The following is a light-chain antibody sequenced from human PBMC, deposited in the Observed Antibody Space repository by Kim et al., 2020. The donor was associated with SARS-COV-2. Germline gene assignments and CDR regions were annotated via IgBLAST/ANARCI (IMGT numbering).Light chain of an antibody. CDR2: DEA. CDR1: TLRSYY. J-gene: IGLJ2*01. Sequence: SELTQDPDVSVALGQTVRITCQGHTLRSYYASWYQQKPGQAPILVIFDEANRPSGIADRFSGSSSGNTASLTITGALAEDEADYYCASRDIAGNHVLFGG. V-gene: IGLV3-19*01. CDR3: ASRDIAGNHVL.